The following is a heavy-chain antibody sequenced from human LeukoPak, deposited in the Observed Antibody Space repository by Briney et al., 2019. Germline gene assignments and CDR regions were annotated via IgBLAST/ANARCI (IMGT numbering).Heavy chain of an antibody. D-gene: IGHD1-26*01. Sequence: ASVKVSCKASGYSFTSHYMHWVRQAPGQGLEWLGLINPSGSSTLYAQKFQGRVTMTRDMSTTTDYMELSSLRSEDTAVYYRARDNSVGDDAWWFDPWGQGTLVTVSS. J-gene: IGHJ5*02. CDR1: GYSFTSHY. V-gene: IGHV1-46*01. CDR3: ARDNSVGDDAWWFDP. CDR2: INPSGSST.